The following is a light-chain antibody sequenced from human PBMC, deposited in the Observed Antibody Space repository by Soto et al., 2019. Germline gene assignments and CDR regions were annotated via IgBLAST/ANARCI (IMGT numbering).Light chain of an antibody. CDR1: QSVSSSY. Sequence: EIVLTQSPGTLSLSPGERATLSCRASQSVSSSYLAWYQQKPGQAPRLLIYGASSRATGIPDRISGSGSGTDFTLTISRLEPEDFAVYYCQQYGSSKTLGQGTKVDIK. J-gene: IGKJ1*01. V-gene: IGKV3-20*01. CDR2: GAS. CDR3: QQYGSSKT.